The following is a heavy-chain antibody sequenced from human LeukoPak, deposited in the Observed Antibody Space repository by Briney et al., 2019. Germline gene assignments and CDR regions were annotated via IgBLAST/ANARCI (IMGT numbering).Heavy chain of an antibody. V-gene: IGHV3-21*01. J-gene: IGHJ4*02. D-gene: IGHD3-10*01. CDR3: ARDRLLWFGDRD. Sequence: GGSLRLSCAASGFTFSSYSMNWVRQAPGKGLEWVSSISSSSTYMYYADSVKGRFTISRDNAKNSLYLQMNSLRAEDTAVYYCARDRLLWFGDRDWGQGTLVTVSS. CDR1: GFTFSSYS. CDR2: ISSSSTYM.